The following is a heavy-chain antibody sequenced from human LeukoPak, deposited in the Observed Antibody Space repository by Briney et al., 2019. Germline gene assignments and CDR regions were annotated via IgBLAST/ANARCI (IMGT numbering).Heavy chain of an antibody. CDR3: STAKFDN. CDR2: INIDSITV. J-gene: IGHJ4*02. V-gene: IGHV3-48*01. Sequence: GGSLRLFCAASGFPLSRYSIKWVRQTPGKGLEWVSYINIDSITVNYADCVKGRFTISIDNDKNSLYLQMNSLRAEDTAVYYCSTAKFDNWGQGTLVTVSS. CDR1: GFPLSRYS.